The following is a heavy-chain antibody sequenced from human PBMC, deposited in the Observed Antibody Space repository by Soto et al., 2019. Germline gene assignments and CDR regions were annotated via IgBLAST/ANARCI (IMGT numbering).Heavy chain of an antibody. CDR2: IYYSGST. J-gene: IGHJ5*02. V-gene: IGHV4-59*01. CDR1: GGSISSYY. CDR3: ARAVTMVRGVIRWFDP. D-gene: IGHD3-10*01. Sequence: TSETLSLTCTVSGGSISSYYWSWIRQPPGKGLEWIGYIYYSGSTNYNPSLKSRVTISVDTSKNQFSLKLSSVTAADTAVYYCARAVTMVRGVIRWFDPWGQGTLVTVSS.